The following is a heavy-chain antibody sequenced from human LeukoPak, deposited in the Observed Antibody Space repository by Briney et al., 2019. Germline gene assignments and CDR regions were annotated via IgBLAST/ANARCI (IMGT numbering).Heavy chain of an antibody. Sequence: GSLRISCAATGFTIRSYATGRVRHAPGKGLEWVSAISGSGVSTNYADYLMDRLTISRGNSENTVFLHMKDPRTEENAAYYYANHFRDHYCSGGSCYWNFAWGGQGSLVTVPS. V-gene: IGHV3-23*01. CDR1: GFTIRSYA. CDR2: ISGSGVST. CDR3: ANHFRDHYCSGGSCYWNFAW. D-gene: IGHD2-15*01. J-gene: IGHJ4*02.